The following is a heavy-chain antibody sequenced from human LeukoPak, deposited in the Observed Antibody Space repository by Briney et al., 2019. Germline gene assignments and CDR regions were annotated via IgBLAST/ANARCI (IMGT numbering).Heavy chain of an antibody. D-gene: IGHD1-1*01. V-gene: IGHV5-51*01. Sequence: GESLKISCKGSGYSFTGYWIGWVRQMPGKGLGWMGIIYPGDFDTRYSPSFHGQVTISADKSISTAYLQWSSLKASDTAMYYCARLSWNERGLDYWGQGTLVTVSS. CDR2: IYPGDFDT. J-gene: IGHJ4*02. CDR1: GYSFTGYW. CDR3: ARLSWNERGLDY.